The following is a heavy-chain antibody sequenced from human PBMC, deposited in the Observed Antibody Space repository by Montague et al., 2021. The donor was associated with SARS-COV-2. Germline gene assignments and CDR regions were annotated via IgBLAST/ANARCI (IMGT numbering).Heavy chain of an antibody. CDR1: GGSISSSNW. Sequence: SETLSLTCAVSGGSISSSNWWSWVRQPPGKGLEWIGEIYHSGSTNYNPSLKSRVTISVDKSKNQFSLKLSSVTAADTAVYYCARLIAGYCSGGSCYWGTGFDYWGQGTLVTVSS. J-gene: IGHJ4*02. D-gene: IGHD2-15*01. CDR2: IYHSGST. V-gene: IGHV4-4*02. CDR3: ARLIAGYCSGGSCYWGTGFDY.